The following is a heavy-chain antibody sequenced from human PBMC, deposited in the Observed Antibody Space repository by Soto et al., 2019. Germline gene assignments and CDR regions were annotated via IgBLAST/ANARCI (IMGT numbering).Heavy chain of an antibody. J-gene: IGHJ4*02. CDR3: VLTQWLVPVELWD. Sequence: QPGGSLRLSCAASGFTFSSYAMHWVRQAPGKGLEWVAVISYDGSNKYYADSVKGRFTISRDNSKNTLYLQMNSLRAEDTAVYYCVLTQWLVPVELWDWGQGTLVTVSS. V-gene: IGHV3-30-3*01. CDR2: ISYDGSNK. CDR1: GFTFSSYA. D-gene: IGHD6-19*01.